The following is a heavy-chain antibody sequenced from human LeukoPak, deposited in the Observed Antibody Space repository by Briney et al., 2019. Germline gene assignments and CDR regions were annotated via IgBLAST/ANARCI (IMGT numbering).Heavy chain of an antibody. Sequence: SETLSLTCTVSGGSISSSSYYWGWIRQPPGKGLEWIGSIYYSGSTYYNPPLKSRVTISVDTSKNQFSLKLSSVTAADTAVYYCASLKYAVQFDYWGQGTLVTVSS. CDR1: GGSISSSSYY. CDR2: IYYSGST. J-gene: IGHJ4*02. V-gene: IGHV4-39*07. D-gene: IGHD2-2*01. CDR3: ASLKYAVQFDY.